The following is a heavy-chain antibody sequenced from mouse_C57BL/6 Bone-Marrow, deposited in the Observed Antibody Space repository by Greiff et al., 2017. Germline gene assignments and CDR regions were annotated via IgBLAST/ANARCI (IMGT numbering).Heavy chain of an antibody. CDR1: GFNIKDYY. CDR2: IDPEDGET. V-gene: IGHV14-2*01. Sequence: EVQLQQSGAELVKPGASVKLSCTASGFNIKDYYMRWVKQRTEQGLEWIGRIDPEDGETKYAPKFQGKATITADTSSNTAYLQLSSLTSEDTAVYYCAPDGYTFAYWGQGTLVTVSA. D-gene: IGHD2-3*01. J-gene: IGHJ3*01. CDR3: APDGYTFAY.